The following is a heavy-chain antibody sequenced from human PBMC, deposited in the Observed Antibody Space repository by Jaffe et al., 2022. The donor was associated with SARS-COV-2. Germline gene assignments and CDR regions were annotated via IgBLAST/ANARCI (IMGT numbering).Heavy chain of an antibody. V-gene: IGHV4-61*02. CDR1: GASISNGNNR. Sequence: QVQLQESGPGLVKPSQTLSLTCTVSGASISNGNNRWSWIRQPAGKGLEWIGRFYSSGTTNYKPSLKSRVTISVDTSENQFSLKLTSVTAADTAVYYCATGGLDRGFEYWGQGLLVTVSS. D-gene: IGHD1-1*01. CDR2: FYSSGTT. CDR3: ATGGLDRGFEY. J-gene: IGHJ4*02.